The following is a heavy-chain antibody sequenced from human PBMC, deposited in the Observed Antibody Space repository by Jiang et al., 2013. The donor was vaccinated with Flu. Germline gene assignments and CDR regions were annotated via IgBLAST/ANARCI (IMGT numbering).Heavy chain of an antibody. J-gene: IGHJ4*02. V-gene: IGHV1-69*01. D-gene: IGHD5-18*01. Sequence: VKVSCKASGGTFSSYAISWVRQAPGQGLEWMGGIIPIFGTANYAQKFQGRVTITADESTSTAYMELSSLRSEDTAVYYCAREVFSMDSYYFDYWGQGTLVTVSS. CDR1: GGTFSSYA. CDR3: AREVFSMDSYYFDY. CDR2: IIPIFGTA.